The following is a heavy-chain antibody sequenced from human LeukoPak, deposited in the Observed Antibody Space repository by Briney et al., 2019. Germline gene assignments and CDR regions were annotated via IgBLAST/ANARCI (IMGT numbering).Heavy chain of an antibody. CDR3: AKPSWWELLPARGAFDI. D-gene: IGHD1-26*01. J-gene: IGHJ3*02. V-gene: IGHV3-30*02. CDR1: GFIYSKYG. Sequence: GGSLRLSCAASGFIYSKYGMHWVRQAPGKGLEWVAFIRFDGSDKYYADSVKGRFTISRDNSKNTLYLQMNSLRAEDTAVYYCAKPSWWELLPARGAFDIWGQGTMVTVSS. CDR2: IRFDGSDK.